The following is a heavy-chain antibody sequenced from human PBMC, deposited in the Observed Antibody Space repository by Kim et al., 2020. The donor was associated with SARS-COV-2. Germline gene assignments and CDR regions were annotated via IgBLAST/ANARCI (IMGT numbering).Heavy chain of an antibody. CDR3: ARGGMATSFSSIDY. V-gene: IGHV1-8*01. CDR1: GHTFTSYD. J-gene: IGHJ4*02. CDR2: MNPNSGNT. Sequence: ASVKVSCKASGHTFTSYDINWVRQANGQGLEWMGWMNPNSGNTGSAQKFQGRVTMTRNTSIRTAYMELSSLRSEDTAVYYCARGGMATSFSSIDYWGQGTLVTVSS. D-gene: IGHD5-12*01.